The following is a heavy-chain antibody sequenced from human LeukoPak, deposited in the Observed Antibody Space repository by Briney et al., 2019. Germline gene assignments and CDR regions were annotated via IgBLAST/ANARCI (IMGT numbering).Heavy chain of an antibody. Sequence: GGSLRLSYAPSAFTFTTYWMSWVRHAPGKGLERGSNIKLQRGEKYYVDYVKCRFTISRDNANSTRYLQMNSLRVENTAVYYCAREGRVSGLDFECWGQGDLVTVSS. CDR3: AREGRVSGLDFEC. V-gene: IGHV3-7*01. CDR2: IKLQRGEK. CDR1: AFTFTTYW. D-gene: IGHD6-19*01. J-gene: IGHJ4*02.